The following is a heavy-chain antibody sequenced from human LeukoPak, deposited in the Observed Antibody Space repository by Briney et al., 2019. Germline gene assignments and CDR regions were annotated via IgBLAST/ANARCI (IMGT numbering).Heavy chain of an antibody. J-gene: IGHJ4*02. CDR2: IYYSGST. V-gene: IGHV4-59*01. D-gene: IGHD6-19*01. CDR1: GGSIGREY. Sequence: SETLLNTCTAAGGSIGREYWSWIWQPQEKGLEWIGYIYYSGSTNYNPSLKSRVTISVDTSKNQFSLKLSSVTAADTAVYYCATGYGSGWYAIDYWGQGTLVTVSS. CDR3: ATGYGSGWYAIDY.